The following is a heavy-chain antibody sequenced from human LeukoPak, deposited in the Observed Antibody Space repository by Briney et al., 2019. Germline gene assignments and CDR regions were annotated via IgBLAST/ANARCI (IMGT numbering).Heavy chain of an antibody. CDR1: GGSISSGGYY. CDR2: IYYSGST. V-gene: IGHV4-31*03. D-gene: IGHD3-10*01. J-gene: IGHJ5*02. Sequence: SQTLSLTCTVSGGSISSGGYYWGWIRQHPGKGLEWLGYIYYSGSTYYNPSLKSRVTISVDTSKNQFSLKLSSVTAADTAVYYCASAYYYGSSWFDPWGQGTLVTVSS. CDR3: ASAYYYGSSWFDP.